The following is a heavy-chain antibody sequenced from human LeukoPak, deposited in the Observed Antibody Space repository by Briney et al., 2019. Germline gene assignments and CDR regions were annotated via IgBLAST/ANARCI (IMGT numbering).Heavy chain of an antibody. CDR2: IYWDDDK. CDR3: ARMYSSSWGDAFDI. Sequence: SGPTLVKPTQTLTLTCTFSGFSLSTSGVGVGWIRQPPGKALEWLALIYWDDDKRYSPSLKSRLTITKDTSKNQVVLTMTNMDPVDTATYYCARMYSSSWGDAFDIWGQGTMVTVSS. J-gene: IGHJ3*02. V-gene: IGHV2-5*02. D-gene: IGHD6-13*01. CDR1: GFSLSTSGVG.